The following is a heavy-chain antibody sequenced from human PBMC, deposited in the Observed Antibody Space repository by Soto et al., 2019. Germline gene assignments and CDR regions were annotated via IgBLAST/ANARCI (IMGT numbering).Heavy chain of an antibody. CDR1: GGSISSSNW. CDR2: IYHSGST. Sequence: QVQLQESGPGLVKPSGTLSLTCAVSGGSISSSNWWSWVRQPPGKGLEWIGEIYHSGSTNYNPSLKSRVTRSGDKSKNQCSLRLSSVTAADTAVYYCASRIQLWVNWFDPWGQGTLVTVSS. CDR3: ASRIQLWVNWFDP. D-gene: IGHD5-18*01. V-gene: IGHV4-4*02. J-gene: IGHJ5*02.